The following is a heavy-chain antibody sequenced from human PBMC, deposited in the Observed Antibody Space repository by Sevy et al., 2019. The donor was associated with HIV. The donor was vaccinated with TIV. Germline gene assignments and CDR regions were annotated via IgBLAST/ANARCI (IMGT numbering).Heavy chain of an antibody. CDR1: GFTFSNNV. D-gene: IGHD3-3*01. CDR2: ISHTGDDI. J-gene: IGHJ4*02. CDR3: AGRKVGDFWSGGGSLRVPWAGGPLFDY. Sequence: GGSLRLSCAASGFTFSNNVMTWVHQAPGKGLEWVSSISHTGDDIYYADSVRGRFTISRDNSRSTLYLHVSSLRAEDTAVYYCAGRKVGDFWSGGGSLRVPWAGGPLFDYWGQGSLVTVSS. V-gene: IGHV3-23*01.